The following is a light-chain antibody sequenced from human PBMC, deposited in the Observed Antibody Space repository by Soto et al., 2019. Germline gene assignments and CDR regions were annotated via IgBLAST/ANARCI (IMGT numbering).Light chain of an antibody. V-gene: IGLV3-1*01. CDR1: KLGDKY. CDR2: QDS. Sequence: SYELTQPPSVSVSPGQTASITCSGDKLGDKYACWYQQKPGQCPVLVIYQDSKRPSGIPERFSGSNSGNTATLTISGTQAMDEADYYCQAWDSSTEVVFGGGTKLTVL. J-gene: IGLJ2*01. CDR3: QAWDSSTEVV.